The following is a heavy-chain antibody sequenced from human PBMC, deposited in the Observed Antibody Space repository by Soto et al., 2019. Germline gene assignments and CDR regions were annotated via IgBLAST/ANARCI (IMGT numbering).Heavy chain of an antibody. J-gene: IGHJ5*02. CDR1: GFTFSGSA. D-gene: IGHD6-19*01. CDR2: IRSNANSYAT. Sequence: EVQLVESGGGLVQPGGSLKLSCAASGFTFSGSAMHWVRQASGKGLEWVGRIRSNANSYATAYAASVKGRFTISRDDSKNTAYLQMNSLKTEDTAVYYCTRLGSSGWYNWFDRWGQGTLVTVCS. CDR3: TRLGSSGWYNWFDR. V-gene: IGHV3-73*02.